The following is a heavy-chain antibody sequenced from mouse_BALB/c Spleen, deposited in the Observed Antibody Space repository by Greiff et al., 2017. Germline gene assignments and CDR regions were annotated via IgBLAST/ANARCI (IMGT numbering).Heavy chain of an antibody. J-gene: IGHJ3*01. Sequence: VMLVESGAGLVKPGASVKLSCKASGYTFTEYIIHWVKQRSGQGLEWIGWFYPGSGSIKYNEKFKDKATLTADKSSSTVYMELSRLTSEDSAVYFCARHESYGYDEFAYWGQGTLVTVSA. D-gene: IGHD2-2*01. CDR2: FYPGSGSI. CDR3: ARHESYGYDEFAY. CDR1: GYTFTEYI. V-gene: IGHV1-62-2*01.